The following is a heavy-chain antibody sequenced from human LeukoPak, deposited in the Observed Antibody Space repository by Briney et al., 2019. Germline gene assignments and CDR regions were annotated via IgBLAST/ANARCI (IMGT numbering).Heavy chain of an antibody. J-gene: IGHJ4*02. D-gene: IGHD3-10*01. CDR3: ARTRDSGSSDY. CDR2: IYYSGST. CDR1: GGSISSYY. V-gene: IGHV4-59*01. Sequence: PSETLSLTCTVSGGSISSYYWSWIRQPPGKALEWIAYIYYSGSTNYNPSLKSRVTISVDMSKNQFSLKLSPVTAADTAVYYCARTRDSGSSDYWGQGTLVTVSS.